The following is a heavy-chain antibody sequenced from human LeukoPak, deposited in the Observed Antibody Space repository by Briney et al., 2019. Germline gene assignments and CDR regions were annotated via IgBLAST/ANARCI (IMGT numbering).Heavy chain of an antibody. CDR2: INPSGGST. V-gene: IGHV1-46*01. Sequence: GASVKVSCKASGYTFTSYYMHWVRQAPGQGLEWMGIINPSGGSTSYAQKFQGRVTMTRDMSTSTVYMELSRLRSDDTAVYYRARSMVGSGRFDYWGQGTLVTVSS. D-gene: IGHD3-10*01. CDR1: GYTFTSYY. J-gene: IGHJ4*02. CDR3: ARSMVGSGRFDY.